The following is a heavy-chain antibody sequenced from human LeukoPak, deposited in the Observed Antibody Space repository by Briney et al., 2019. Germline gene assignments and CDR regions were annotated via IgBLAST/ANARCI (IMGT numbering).Heavy chain of an antibody. Sequence: GGSLRLSCAASGFTFSSYAMHWVRQAPGKGLEWVAVISYDGSNKYYADSVEGRFTISRDNSKNTLYLQMNSLRAEDTAVYYCARDRDSSSLFDYWGQGTLVTVSS. V-gene: IGHV3-30-3*01. CDR1: GFTFSSYA. CDR3: ARDRDSSSLFDY. CDR2: ISYDGSNK. D-gene: IGHD6-13*01. J-gene: IGHJ4*02.